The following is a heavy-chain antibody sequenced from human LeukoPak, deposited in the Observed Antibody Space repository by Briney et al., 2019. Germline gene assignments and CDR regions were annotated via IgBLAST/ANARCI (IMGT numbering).Heavy chain of an antibody. V-gene: IGHV3-7*01. Sequence: GGSLRLSCAASGFTFSSYWMSWVRQAPGKGLECVANIKQDGSEKYYVDSVKGRFTISRDNAKNSLYLQMNSLRAEDTAVYYCARGGRYSPFDYWGQGTLVTVSS. CDR2: IKQDGSEK. CDR1: GFTFSSYW. J-gene: IGHJ4*02. CDR3: ARGGRYSPFDY. D-gene: IGHD5-18*01.